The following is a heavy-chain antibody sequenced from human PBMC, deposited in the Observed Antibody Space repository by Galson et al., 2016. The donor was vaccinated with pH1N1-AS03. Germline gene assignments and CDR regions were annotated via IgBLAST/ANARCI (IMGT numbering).Heavy chain of an antibody. J-gene: IGHJ4*02. Sequence: LRLSCAASGFTISNFGMLWVRQAPGQGLEWVAIISFDGTNKYYADSVKGRFSISRDNSKNTLFLQMSALRAEDTAVYYCANDFNYDFWSGYSFYWGQGALSPSPQ. D-gene: IGHD3/OR15-3a*01. V-gene: IGHV3-30*18. CDR3: ANDFNYDFWSGYSFY. CDR1: GFTISNFG. CDR2: ISFDGTNK.